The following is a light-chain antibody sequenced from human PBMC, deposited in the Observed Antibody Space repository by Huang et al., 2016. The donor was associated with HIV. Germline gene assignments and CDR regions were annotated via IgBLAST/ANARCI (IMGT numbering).Light chain of an antibody. CDR3: MQGTHWPFT. CDR2: KLS. V-gene: IGKV2-30*01. Sequence: DVVLTQSPLSLPVSLGQPASISCRSSQNLVNSDGNTYLSWFLQRPGQSPRRLLYKLSHRDSGVPDRFSGGGSGTDFTLKISRVEAEDVGIYYCMQGTHWPFTFGQGTKLEIK. CDR1: QNLVNSDGNTY. J-gene: IGKJ2*01.